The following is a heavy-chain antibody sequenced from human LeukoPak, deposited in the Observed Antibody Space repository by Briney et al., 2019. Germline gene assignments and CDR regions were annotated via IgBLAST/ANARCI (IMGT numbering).Heavy chain of an antibody. V-gene: IGHV3-30-3*01. CDR1: GFTFSSYA. Sequence: GGSLRLSCAASGFTFSSYAMHWVRQAPGKGLEWVAVISYDGSNKYYADSVKGRFTISRDNSKNTLYLQMNSLRAEDTAVYYCAAEYCGGGFCYTRHSGHDYWGQETLVTVSS. D-gene: IGHD2-15*01. CDR3: AAEYCGGGFCYTRHSGHDY. J-gene: IGHJ4*02. CDR2: ISYDGSNK.